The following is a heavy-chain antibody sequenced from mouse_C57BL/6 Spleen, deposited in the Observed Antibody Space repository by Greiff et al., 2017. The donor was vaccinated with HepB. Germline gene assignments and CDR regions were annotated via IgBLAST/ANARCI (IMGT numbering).Heavy chain of an antibody. V-gene: IGHV1-34*01. Sequence: EVQLQQSGPELVKPGASVKMSCKASGYTFTDYYMHWVKQSHGKSLEWIGYIYPNNGGNGYNQKFKGKATLTVDKSSSTAYMELRSLTSEDSAVYYCARSPFYYGSSWDYAMDYWGQGTSVTVSS. J-gene: IGHJ4*01. D-gene: IGHD1-1*01. CDR1: GYTFTDYY. CDR3: ARSPFYYGSSWDYAMDY. CDR2: IYPNNGGN.